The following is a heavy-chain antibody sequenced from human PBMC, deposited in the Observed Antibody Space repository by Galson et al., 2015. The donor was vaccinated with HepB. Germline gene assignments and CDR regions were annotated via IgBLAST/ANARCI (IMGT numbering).Heavy chain of an antibody. J-gene: IGHJ4*02. Sequence: SVKVSCKASGGTFSSYAISWVRQAPGQGLEWMGGIIPIFGTANYAQKFQGRVTITADESTSTAYMELSSLRSEDTAVYYCARMRGGAVAGTVERAYFDYWGQGTLVTVSS. V-gene: IGHV1-69*13. D-gene: IGHD6-19*01. CDR3: ARMRGGAVAGTVERAYFDY. CDR2: IIPIFGTA. CDR1: GGTFSSYA.